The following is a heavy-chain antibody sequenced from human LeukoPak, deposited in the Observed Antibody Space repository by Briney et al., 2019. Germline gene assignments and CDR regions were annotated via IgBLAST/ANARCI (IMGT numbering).Heavy chain of an antibody. CDR1: GGSISSGGYS. D-gene: IGHD3-16*01. CDR3: ARRSWAARDAFDI. Sequence: SQTLSLTCAVSGGSISSGGYSWSWIRQPPGKGLEWIGYIYHSGSTNYNPSLRSRVTISVDTSKNQFSLKLSSVTAADTAVYFCARRSWAARDAFDIWGQGTMVTVSS. CDR2: IYHSGST. V-gene: IGHV4-30-2*02. J-gene: IGHJ3*02.